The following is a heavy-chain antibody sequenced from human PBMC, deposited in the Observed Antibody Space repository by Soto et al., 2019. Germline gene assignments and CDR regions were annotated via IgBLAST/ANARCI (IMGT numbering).Heavy chain of an antibody. J-gene: IGHJ6*03. Sequence: SETLSLTCAVYGGSFSGYYWSWIRQPTGKGLEWIGEINHSGSTNYNPSLKSRVTISVDTSKNQFSLKLSSVTAADTAVYYCARVGRRKIVVVPAALRDYYYYYMDVWGKGTTVTVS. V-gene: IGHV4-34*01. CDR3: ARVGRRKIVVVPAALRDYYYYYMDV. CDR2: INHSGST. D-gene: IGHD2-2*01. CDR1: GGSFSGYY.